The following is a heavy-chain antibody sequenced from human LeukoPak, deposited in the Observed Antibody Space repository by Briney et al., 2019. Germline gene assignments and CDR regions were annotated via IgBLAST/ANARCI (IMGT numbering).Heavy chain of an antibody. CDR2: IYSSGST. CDR3: ASERYYYGSGSYTNWFDP. D-gene: IGHD3-10*01. CDR1: GGSISSYY. J-gene: IGHJ5*02. V-gene: IGHV4-4*07. Sequence: SETLSLTCTVSGGSISSYYWSWIRQPAGKGLEWIGRIYSSGSTTYNPSLKSRVSMSVDTSKNQFSLKLSSVTAADTAVYYCASERYYYGSGSYTNWFDPWGQGTLVTVSS.